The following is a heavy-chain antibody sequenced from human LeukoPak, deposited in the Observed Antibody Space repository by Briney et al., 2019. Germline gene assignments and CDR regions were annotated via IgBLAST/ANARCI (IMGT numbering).Heavy chain of an antibody. J-gene: IGHJ6*02. V-gene: IGHV4-34*01. CDR1: GGSFRGYY. D-gene: IGHD3-3*01. Sequence: SETLSLTCAVYGGSFRGYYWSWIRQPPGKGLEWIGEINHSGSTNYNPSLKSRVTISVDTSKNQFSLKLSSVTAEDTAVYYCARVGYYDFWSGLRDYYYGMDVWGQGTTVTVSS. CDR2: INHSGST. CDR3: ARVGYYDFWSGLRDYYYGMDV.